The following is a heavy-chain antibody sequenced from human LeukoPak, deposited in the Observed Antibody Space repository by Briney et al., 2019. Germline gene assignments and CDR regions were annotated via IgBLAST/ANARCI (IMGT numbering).Heavy chain of an antibody. CDR3: ARAGGGYSFGLDY. CDR2: IRYDGSNE. CDR1: GFTFSGYG. J-gene: IGHJ4*02. Sequence: GSLRLSCAASGFTFSGYGMHWVRQTPGKGLEWAAFIRYDGSNEYYADSVMGRFTISRDNFKNRLSLQMSSLRGEDTALYYCARAGGGYSFGLDYWGQGTPVIVSS. V-gene: IGHV3-30*02. D-gene: IGHD5-18*01.